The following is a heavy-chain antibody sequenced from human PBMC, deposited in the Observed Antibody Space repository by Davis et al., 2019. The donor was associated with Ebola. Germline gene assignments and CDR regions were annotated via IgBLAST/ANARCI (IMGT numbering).Heavy chain of an antibody. CDR3: AREAPSFDH. V-gene: IGHV4-30-4*01. Sequence: SETLSLTCTVSGGSISSGDYFWSWVRQPPGKGLEWIGYIYYRGTTYYSPSLKSRVTISLDASKNQFSLRLTAVTAADTAVYYCAREAPSFDHWGQGTLVTVSS. CDR1: GGSISSGDYF. CDR2: IYYRGTT. J-gene: IGHJ4*02.